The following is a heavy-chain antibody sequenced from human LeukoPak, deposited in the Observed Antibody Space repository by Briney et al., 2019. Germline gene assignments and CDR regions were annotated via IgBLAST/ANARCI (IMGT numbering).Heavy chain of an antibody. CDR2: INHSGST. CDR1: GGSFSGYY. D-gene: IGHD6-19*01. V-gene: IGHV4-34*01. J-gene: IGHJ6*02. CDR3: ARHFSRGWTYHYGMDV. Sequence: SETLSLTCAVYGGSFSGYYWSWIRQPPGKGLEWIGEINHSGSTTYNPSLKSRVTISVDTSKNQFSLKLSSVTAADTAVYYCARHFSRGWTYHYGMDVWGQGTTVTVSS.